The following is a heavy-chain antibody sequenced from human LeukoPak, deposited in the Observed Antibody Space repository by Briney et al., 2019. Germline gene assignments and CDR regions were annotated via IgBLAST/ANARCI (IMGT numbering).Heavy chain of an antibody. V-gene: IGHV3-23*01. Sequence: AGXSLRLSCAASGFTFSSYAMRWVRQARGKGGEWVSDISGSGGSTDYADSGRGGFTIYRENSKKTVYLQMNSLRAEDTAVYYCAKDSPIAVADDYWGQGTLVTVSS. CDR3: AKDSPIAVADDY. J-gene: IGHJ4*02. CDR1: GFTFSSYA. CDR2: ISGSGGST. D-gene: IGHD6-19*01.